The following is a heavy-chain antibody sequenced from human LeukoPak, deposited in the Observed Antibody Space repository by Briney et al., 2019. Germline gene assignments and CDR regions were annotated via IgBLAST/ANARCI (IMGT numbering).Heavy chain of an antibody. CDR1: GFTFSSYA. CDR2: ISGSGGST. D-gene: IGHD2-2*01. J-gene: IGHJ3*02. V-gene: IGHV3-23*01. CDR3: AKYGCSSTSCYSPFDI. Sequence: GGSLRLSCAASGFTFSSYAMSWFRQAPGKGLDWVSAISGSGGSTYYADSVKGRFTISRDNYKNKKYLKMNRLRAEDTAVYYCAKYGCSSTSCYSPFDIWGQGTMVTVPS.